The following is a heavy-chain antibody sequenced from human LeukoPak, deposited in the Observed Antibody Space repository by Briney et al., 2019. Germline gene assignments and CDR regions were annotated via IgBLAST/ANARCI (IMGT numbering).Heavy chain of an antibody. J-gene: IGHJ4*02. CDR2: ISSSSSYI. CDR1: GFTFSSYS. CDR3: ARIQRGYSYGYGY. D-gene: IGHD5-18*01. V-gene: IGHV3-21*01. Sequence: KPGGSLRLSCAASGFTFSSYSMNWVRQAPGKGLEWVSSISSSSSYIYYADSVKGRFTISRDNAKNSLYLQMNSLRAEDTAVCYCARIQRGYSYGYGYWGQGTLVTVSS.